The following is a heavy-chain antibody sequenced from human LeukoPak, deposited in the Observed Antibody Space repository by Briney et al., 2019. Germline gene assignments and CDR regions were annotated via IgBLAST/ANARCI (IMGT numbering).Heavy chain of an antibody. Sequence: SVKVSCKAPGGPFNSYAINWVRQAPGQGLEWMGRIIVILVVTNYAQRFQGRVTISADKSTTTAYMELSSLTSEDTAVYYCARYIHPQGLVGYAMDVWGQGTTVIVSS. J-gene: IGHJ6*02. CDR3: ARYIHPQGLVGYAMDV. CDR2: IIVILVVT. D-gene: IGHD2-15*01. CDR1: GGPFNSYA. V-gene: IGHV1-69*04.